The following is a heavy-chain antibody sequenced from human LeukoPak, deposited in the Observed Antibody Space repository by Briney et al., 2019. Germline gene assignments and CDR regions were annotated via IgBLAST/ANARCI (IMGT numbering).Heavy chain of an antibody. CDR3: ASATVQLGSRYYNVFDP. D-gene: IGHD3-3*01. CDR2: INIRGTTM. CDR1: GFTFSDYY. Sequence: PGGSLRLSCAASGFTFSDYYMGWIRQAPGKGLEWVSYINIRGTTMYYANSVKGRFTISRDDAKNSLYLQMNSLRVDDTAVYYCASATVQLGSRYYNVFDPWGQGTLVTVSS. V-gene: IGHV3-11*01. J-gene: IGHJ5*02.